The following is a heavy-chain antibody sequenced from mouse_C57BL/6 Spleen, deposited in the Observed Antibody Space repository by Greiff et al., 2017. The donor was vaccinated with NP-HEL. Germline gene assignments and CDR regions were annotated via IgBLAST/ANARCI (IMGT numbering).Heavy chain of an antibody. CDR1: GYSITSGYY. J-gene: IGHJ2*01. CDR3: ALGAEASSGDY. V-gene: IGHV3-6*01. CDR2: ISYDGSN. Sequence: EVKLMESGPGLVKPSQSLSLTCSVTGYSITSGYYWNWIRQFPGNKLEWMGYISYDGSNNYNPSLKNRISITRDTSKNQFFLKLNSVTTEDTATYYCALGAEASSGDYWGQGTTLTVSS. D-gene: IGHD1-1*01.